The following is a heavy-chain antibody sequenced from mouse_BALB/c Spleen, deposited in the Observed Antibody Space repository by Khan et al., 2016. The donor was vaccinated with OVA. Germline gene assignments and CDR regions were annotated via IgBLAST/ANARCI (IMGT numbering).Heavy chain of an antibody. Sequence: EVQLVESGGGLVEPGGSLKLSCAASGFTFSSFVMSWVRQTPEQRLEWVATISSAATYTYYPDSVKGRFTISRDNAKNTLYLQMNSLRSDDTAIYYCTNGNYGWFAYWGQGTLVTVST. CDR1: GFTFSSFV. CDR3: TNGNYGWFAY. D-gene: IGHD2-1*01. J-gene: IGHJ3*01. CDR2: ISSAATYT. V-gene: IGHV5-9-3*01.